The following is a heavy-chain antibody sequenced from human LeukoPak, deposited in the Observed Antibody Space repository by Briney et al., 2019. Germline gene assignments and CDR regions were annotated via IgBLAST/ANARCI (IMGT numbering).Heavy chain of an antibody. D-gene: IGHD2-21*02. J-gene: IGHJ4*02. Sequence: SETLSLTCAVSGVSFDYYYWAWVRQTPGKGLEWIGEINHSGYTNDSPSLKSRVTLSIDTSRKQFSLNLRSMTVADAGIYYCTRMTAGHDYWGQGTLVTVSS. CDR1: GVSFDYYY. CDR3: TRMTAGHDY. V-gene: IGHV4-34*01. CDR2: INHSGYT.